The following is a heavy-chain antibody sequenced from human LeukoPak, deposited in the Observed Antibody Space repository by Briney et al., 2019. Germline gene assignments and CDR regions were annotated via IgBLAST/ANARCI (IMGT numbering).Heavy chain of an antibody. J-gene: IGHJ4*02. V-gene: IGHV3-74*01. CDR1: GFTFSDYW. CDR2: ISSDGDTT. Sequence: GGSLRLSCVASGFTFSDYWIHWVRQAPEKGLVWVSRISSDGDTTNYADSAKGRFTISRDNAKNTLYLQMNSLRVEDTAVYYCARDRGPRTGFMVREAYDYWGQGTLVTVSS. CDR3: ARDRGPRTGFMVREAYDY. D-gene: IGHD3-10*01.